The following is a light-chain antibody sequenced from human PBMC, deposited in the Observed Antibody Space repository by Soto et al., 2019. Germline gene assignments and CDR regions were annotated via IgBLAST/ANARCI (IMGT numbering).Light chain of an antibody. Sequence: ETVLTQSPATLSLSPGERATLSCRASQSVDTYLAWYQHKPGQAPRLLIYDASNRATGIPARFSGGGSGTDFTHTISSLEPEDFAVYYCQQHGNWPPAWTFGQGTKVEIK. CDR2: DAS. CDR3: QQHGNWPPAWT. V-gene: IGKV3-11*01. CDR1: QSVDTY. J-gene: IGKJ1*01.